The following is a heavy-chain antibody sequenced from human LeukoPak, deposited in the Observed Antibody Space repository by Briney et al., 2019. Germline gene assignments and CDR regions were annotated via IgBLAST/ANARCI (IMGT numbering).Heavy chain of an antibody. J-gene: IGHJ4*02. CDR3: ARDYKYAFDN. V-gene: IGHV3-48*01. CDR1: GFTFRDYS. Sequence: GGSLRLSCAASGFTFRDYSMNWVREAPGKGLEWSSYIGISSGNTKYAASAKARFTISGDKAKNSLYLQMNSLRVEDTAVYYCARDYKYAFDNWGQGTLVTVSS. D-gene: IGHD5-24*01. CDR2: IGISSGNT.